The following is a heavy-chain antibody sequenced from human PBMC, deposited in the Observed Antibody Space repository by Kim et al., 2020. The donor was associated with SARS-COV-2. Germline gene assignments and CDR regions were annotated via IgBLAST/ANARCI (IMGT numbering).Heavy chain of an antibody. J-gene: IGHJ6*02. D-gene: IGHD1-26*01. CDR1: GGSISSSSYY. V-gene: IGHV4-39*01. CDR3: ARQEWDYDYYYGMDV. CDR2: IYYSGST. Sequence: SETLSLTCTVSGGSISSSSYYWGWIRQPPGKGLEWIGSIYYSGSTYYNPSLKSRVTISVDTSKNQFSLKLSSVTAADTAVYYCARQEWDYDYYYGMDVWGQGTTVTVSS.